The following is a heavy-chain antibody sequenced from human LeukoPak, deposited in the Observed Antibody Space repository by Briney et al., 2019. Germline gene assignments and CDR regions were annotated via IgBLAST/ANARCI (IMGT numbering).Heavy chain of an antibody. CDR1: GGSFSGYY. CDR2: INHSGST. Sequence: SETLSLTCAVYGGSFSGYYWSWIRQPPGKGLEWIGEINHSGSTNYNPSLKSRVTISVDTSKNQFSLKLSSVTAADTAVYYCARGRAYWGQGTLVTVSS. V-gene: IGHV4-34*01. CDR3: ARGRAY. J-gene: IGHJ4*02.